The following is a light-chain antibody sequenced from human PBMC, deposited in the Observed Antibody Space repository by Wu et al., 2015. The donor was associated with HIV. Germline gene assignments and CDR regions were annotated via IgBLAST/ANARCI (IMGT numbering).Light chain of an antibody. Sequence: EIVLTQSPATLSLSPGERVTLSCRASQSVHSDYLAWYQQKPGQAPRLLIYGASSRAAGIPDRFSGSGSGTDFTLTISRLEPEDFAVYYCQQYGSSPYTFGQGTKLEIK. CDR3: QQYGSSPYT. J-gene: IGKJ2*01. CDR1: QSVHSDY. CDR2: GAS. V-gene: IGKV3-20*01.